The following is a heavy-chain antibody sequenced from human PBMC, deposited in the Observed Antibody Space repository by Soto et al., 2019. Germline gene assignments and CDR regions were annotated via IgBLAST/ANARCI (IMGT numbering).Heavy chain of an antibody. CDR2: IYPGDSDT. CDR3: ARRLPYCSSTSCHDLDY. V-gene: IGHV5-51*01. Sequence: GESLKISCKGSGYSFTSYWIGWVRQMPGKGLEWMGIIYPGDSDTRYSPSFQGQVTISADKSISTAYLQWSSLKASDTAMYYCARRLPYCSSTSCHDLDYWGQGTLVTVSS. J-gene: IGHJ4*02. CDR1: GYSFTSYW. D-gene: IGHD2-2*01.